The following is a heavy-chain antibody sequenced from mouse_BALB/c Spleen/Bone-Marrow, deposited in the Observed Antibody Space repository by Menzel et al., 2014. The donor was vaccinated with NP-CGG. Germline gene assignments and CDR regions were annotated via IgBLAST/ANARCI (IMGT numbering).Heavy chain of an antibody. V-gene: IGHV1-9*01. J-gene: IGHJ4*01. CDR3: AKGGHVMGY. CDR2: ILPGGGST. Sequence: QVHVKQSGAELMKPGASVMISCKATGYTFSDYWIEWVKQRPGHGLEWIGEILPGGGSTNYNENFKGKVTFTAVTSFNTAYMQLSRQTSEESAVYYCAKGGHVMGYRCQGTSVTVTS. CDR1: GYTFSDYW.